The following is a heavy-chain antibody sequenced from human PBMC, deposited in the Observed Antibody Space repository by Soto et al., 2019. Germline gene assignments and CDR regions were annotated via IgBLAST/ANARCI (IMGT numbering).Heavy chain of an antibody. J-gene: IGHJ3*02. Sequence: VKVSCKASGYTFTNYAMHWVRQATGQRLEWMGWINAGNGNTTYAQKFQGRVTMTRDTSTSTVYMELSSLRSEDTAVYYCARDIPYCGGVCHDAFDIWGQWTMVIVSS. CDR1: GYTFTNYA. D-gene: IGHD2-21*02. V-gene: IGHV1-3*01. CDR3: ARDIPYCGGVCHDAFDI. CDR2: INAGNGNT.